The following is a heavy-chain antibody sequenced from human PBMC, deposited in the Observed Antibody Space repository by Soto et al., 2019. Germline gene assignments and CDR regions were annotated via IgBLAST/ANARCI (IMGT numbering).Heavy chain of an antibody. CDR2: IYYSGST. Sequence: PSETLSLTCTVSGGSISSYYWSWVRQPPGKELQYIGYIYYSGSTNYNPSLKSRVTISDDTSTNQFSLTLSSVTAADTAVYYCARVWWEREGYVMDVWGHGTTVTVTS. J-gene: IGHJ6*02. D-gene: IGHD1-26*01. CDR3: ARVWWEREGYVMDV. V-gene: IGHV4-59*08. CDR1: GGSISSYY.